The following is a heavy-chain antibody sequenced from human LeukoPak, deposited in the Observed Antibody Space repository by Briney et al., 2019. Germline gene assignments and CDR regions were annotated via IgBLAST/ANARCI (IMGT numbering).Heavy chain of an antibody. V-gene: IGHV3-11*01. J-gene: IGHJ6*02. CDR3: AKGGIIAAGCDV. D-gene: IGHD6-25*01. Sequence: GGSLRLSCTASGFTFSDYYMSWICQAPRQGLGRVSYITSSGSTISYADSARGRFTISRDNAKTSLYLQMNSLTAEDTAVYHCAKGGIIAAGCDVWSQGTTVTVSS. CDR2: ITSSGSTI. CDR1: GFTFSDYY.